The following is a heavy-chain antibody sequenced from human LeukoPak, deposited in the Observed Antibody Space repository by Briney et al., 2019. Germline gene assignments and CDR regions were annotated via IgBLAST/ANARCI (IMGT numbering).Heavy chain of an antibody. CDR2: INPNRGGT. D-gene: IGHD2-15*01. CDR1: GYTFTGYY. V-gene: IGHV1-2*04. J-gene: IGHJ5*02. Sequence: ASVKVSCKASGYTFTGYYMHWVRQAPGQGLEWMGWINPNRGGTNYAQKFQGWVTMHRDTSISTAYMELSRLRSDDTAVYYRARESGGYCSGGSCWRYWFDPWGQGTLVTVSS. CDR3: ARESGGYCSGGSCWRYWFDP.